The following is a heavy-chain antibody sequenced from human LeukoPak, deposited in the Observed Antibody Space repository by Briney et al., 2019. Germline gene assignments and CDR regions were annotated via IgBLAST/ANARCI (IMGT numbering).Heavy chain of an antibody. Sequence: GRSLRLSCAASGFTFSSYGMHWVRQAPGKGLEWVAVIWYDGSHKFYGGSVKGRFTISRDNSKNTLFLQMDSLRADDTAVYYCAREGESSSWTFDYWGQGTLVTVSS. CDR3: AREGESSSWTFDY. CDR2: IWYDGSHK. V-gene: IGHV3-33*01. D-gene: IGHD6-13*01. J-gene: IGHJ4*02. CDR1: GFTFSSYG.